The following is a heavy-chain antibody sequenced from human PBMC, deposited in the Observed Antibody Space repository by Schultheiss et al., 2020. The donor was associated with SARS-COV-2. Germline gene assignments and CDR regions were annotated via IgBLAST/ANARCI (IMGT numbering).Heavy chain of an antibody. CDR2: MNPNSGNT. CDR1: GYTFTSYD. Sequence: ASVKVSCKASGYTFTSYDINWVRQATGQGLEWMGWMNPNSGNTGYAQKFQGRVTITRNTSISTAYMELSSLRSEDTAVYYCARRAYYYYGMDVWGQGTTVTVSS. CDR3: ARRAYYYYGMDV. J-gene: IGHJ6*02. V-gene: IGHV1-8*03.